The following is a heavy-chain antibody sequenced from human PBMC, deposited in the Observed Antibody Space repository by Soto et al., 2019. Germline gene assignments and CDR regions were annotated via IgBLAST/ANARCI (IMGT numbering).Heavy chain of an antibody. CDR1: GYSFNNNW. J-gene: IGHJ4*02. CDR3: ARRDSSRFPDY. V-gene: IGHV5-51*01. CDR2: IHPGDSDS. Sequence: GESLKISCKGSGYSFNNNWIGWVRQMPGKGLEWMGIIHPGDSDSRYSPSFQGQVTMPVDKSINTAYLQWSNLKASDTAMYYCARRDSSRFPDYWGQGTLVTVSS. D-gene: IGHD3-22*01.